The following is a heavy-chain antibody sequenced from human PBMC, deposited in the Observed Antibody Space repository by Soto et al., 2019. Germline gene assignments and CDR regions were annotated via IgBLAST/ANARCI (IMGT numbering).Heavy chain of an antibody. CDR1: GGSISSSSYY. CDR3: ARHHILRRRWLV. D-gene: IGHD4-17*01. Sequence: QLQLQESGPGLVKPSETLSLTCTVSGGSISSSSYYWVWIRQPPGKGLEWIGSIYYSWSTYYNPSLKRRVTLSVDTSKNQFSLKLSSVTAADTAVYYCARHHILRRRWLVWGQGTLVTVSS. CDR2: IYYSWST. V-gene: IGHV4-39*01. J-gene: IGHJ4*02.